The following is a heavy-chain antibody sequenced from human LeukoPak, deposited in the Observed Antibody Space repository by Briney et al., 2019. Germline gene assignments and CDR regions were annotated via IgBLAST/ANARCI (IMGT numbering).Heavy chain of an antibody. CDR3: QRSRARSDYGFDY. J-gene: IGHJ4*02. V-gene: IGHV1-2*02. CDR1: GYTFTCYY. D-gene: IGHD4-17*01. CDR2: INPNSGGT. Sequence: AASVKVSFQASGYTFTCYYMHWVRQAPGQGLEWMGWINPNSGGTNYAQKFPGRVTMTRDTSISTAYMELSRLRSDDTAVYYCQRSRARSDYGFDYWGQGTVVIVSS.